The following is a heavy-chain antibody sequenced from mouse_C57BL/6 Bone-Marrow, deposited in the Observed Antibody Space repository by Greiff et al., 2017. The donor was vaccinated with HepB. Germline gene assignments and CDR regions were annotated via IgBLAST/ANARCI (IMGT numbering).Heavy chain of an antibody. V-gene: IGHV1-63*01. CDR3: ARYYDGYYVFAY. CDR1: GYTFTNYW. CDR2: IYPGGGYT. D-gene: IGHD2-3*01. Sequence: QVHVKQSGAELVRPGTSVKMSCKASGYTFTNYWIGWAKQRPGHGLEWIGDIYPGGGYTNYNEKFKGKATLTADKSSSTAYMQFSSLTSEDSAIYYCARYYDGYYVFAYWGQGTLVTVSA. J-gene: IGHJ3*01.